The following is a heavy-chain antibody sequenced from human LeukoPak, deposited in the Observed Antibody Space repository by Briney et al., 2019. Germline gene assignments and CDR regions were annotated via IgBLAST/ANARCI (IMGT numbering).Heavy chain of an antibody. J-gene: IGHJ4*02. CDR1: GGSISSYY. CDR3: ARGQYSSGWEIDY. CDR2: INHSGST. V-gene: IGHV4-34*01. D-gene: IGHD6-19*01. Sequence: SETLSLTCTVSGGSISSYYWSWIRQPPGKGLEWIGEINHSGSTNHNPSLKSRVTISVDTSKNQFSLKLSSVTAADTAVYYCARGQYSSGWEIDYWGQGTLVTVSS.